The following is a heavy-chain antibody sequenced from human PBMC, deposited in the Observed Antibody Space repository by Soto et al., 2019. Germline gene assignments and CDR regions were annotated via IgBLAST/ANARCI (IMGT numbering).Heavy chain of an antibody. Sequence: QVQLVESGGGLVKPGGSLRLSSAASGFTFSDYYKSWIRQAPGKGLEWVSYISSSGSTIYYADSVKGRFTISRDNAKNSLYLQMNSLRAEDTAVYYCARAPPTYDFCSGYPIPPFDYWGQGTLVTVSS. CDR2: ISSSGSTI. CDR3: ARAPPTYDFCSGYPIPPFDY. J-gene: IGHJ4*02. V-gene: IGHV3-11*01. CDR1: GFTFSDYY. D-gene: IGHD3-3*01.